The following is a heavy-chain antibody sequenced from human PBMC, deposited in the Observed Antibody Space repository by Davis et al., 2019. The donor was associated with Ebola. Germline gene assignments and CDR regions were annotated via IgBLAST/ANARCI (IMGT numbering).Heavy chain of an antibody. CDR1: GFTFDDYA. D-gene: IGHD4-23*01. J-gene: IGHJ2*01. CDR2: INWNSGTI. CDR3: ARGGYGGNSQYYWYFDL. V-gene: IGHV3-9*01. Sequence: SLKISCAASGFTFDDYAMHWVRQAPGKGLEWVSGINWNSGTIYYADSVKDRFTISRDNAKNSLYLQMNSLRAEDTAVYYCARGGYGGNSQYYWYFDLWGRGTLVTVSS.